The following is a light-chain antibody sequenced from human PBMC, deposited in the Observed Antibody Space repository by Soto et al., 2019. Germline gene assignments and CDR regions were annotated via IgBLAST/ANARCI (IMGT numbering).Light chain of an antibody. J-gene: IGKJ1*01. V-gene: IGKV3-20*01. CDR1: QSISDT. CDR3: QQYGSSPWT. CDR2: GAS. Sequence: IVLTQSPATLXVSPGGRATVSCXASQSISDTLAWYQQKPGQAPRLLIYGASRRATGFPARFSGSGSGTDFTLTISRLEPEDFAVYYCQQYGSSPWTFGQGTKVDIK.